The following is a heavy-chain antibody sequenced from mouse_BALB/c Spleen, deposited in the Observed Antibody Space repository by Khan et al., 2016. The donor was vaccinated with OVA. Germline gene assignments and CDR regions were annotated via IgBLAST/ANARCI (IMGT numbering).Heavy chain of an antibody. Sequence: VQLKQSGAELAKPGASVKMSCKASGYTFTSYWMHWVKQRPGQGLEWIGYINPATDYTEYNQKFKNKATLTADKSSSTAYMQLSSLTSEDSAVYYCVNHGSSSAWFTYWGQGTPVTGSA. D-gene: IGHD1-1*01. CDR2: INPATDYT. J-gene: IGHJ3*01. CDR1: GYTFTSYW. V-gene: IGHV1-7*01. CDR3: VNHGSSSAWFTY.